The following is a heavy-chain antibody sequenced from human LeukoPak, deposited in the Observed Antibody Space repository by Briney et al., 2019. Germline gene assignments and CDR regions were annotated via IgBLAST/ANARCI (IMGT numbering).Heavy chain of an antibody. CDR3: ARQYGGEYYYYYMDV. J-gene: IGHJ6*03. CDR2: IYSGGST. D-gene: IGHD3-10*01. CDR1: GFTVSSNY. Sequence: GGSLRLSCAASGFTVSSNYMSWVRQAPGKGLEWVSVIYSGGSTYYADSVKGRFTISRDNSKNTLYLQMNSLRAEDTAVYYCARQYGGEYYYYYMDVWGKGTTVTISS. V-gene: IGHV3-66*04.